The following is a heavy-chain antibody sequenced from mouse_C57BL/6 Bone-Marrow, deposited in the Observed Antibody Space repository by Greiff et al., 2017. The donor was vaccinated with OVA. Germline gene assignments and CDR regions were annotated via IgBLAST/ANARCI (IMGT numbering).Heavy chain of an antibody. CDR2: IDPSDSET. J-gene: IGHJ2*01. V-gene: IGHV1-52*01. D-gene: IGHD2-5*01. Sequence: VQLQQSGAELVRPGSSVKLSCKASGYTFTSYWMHWVKQRPIQGLEWIGNIDPSDSETHSNQKFKDKATLTVDKSSSTAYMQLSSLTSEDSAVYYCARNSNYEGSFDYWGQGTTLTVSS. CDR3: ARNSNYEGSFDY. CDR1: GYTFTSYW.